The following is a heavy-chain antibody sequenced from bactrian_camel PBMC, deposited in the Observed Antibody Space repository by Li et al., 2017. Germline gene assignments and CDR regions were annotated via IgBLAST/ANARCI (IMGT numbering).Heavy chain of an antibody. CDR2: IDSDGKT. J-gene: IGHJ4*01. D-gene: IGHD6*01. Sequence: VQLVESGGNSVQAGGSLRLSCAASGHTYLNYCLAWFRLASGYEREGVAAIDSDGKTYNAESVKGRFTNSRDNAKSSLYLQMNSLKPEDTAHYYCAGAIAGWTGFLQGTQVTVS. CDR1: GHTYLNYC. V-gene: IGHV3S55*01.